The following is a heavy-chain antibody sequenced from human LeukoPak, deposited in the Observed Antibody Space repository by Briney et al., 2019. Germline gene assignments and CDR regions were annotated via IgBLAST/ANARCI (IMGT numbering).Heavy chain of an antibody. Sequence: SETLSLTCTVSGYSISSGYYWGWIRQPPGKGLEWIGSIYHSGSTYYNPSLKSRVTMSVDTSKNQFSLRLTSVTAADTAVYYCARVYGSGSHDYWGQGTLVTVSS. D-gene: IGHD3-10*01. CDR3: ARVYGSGSHDY. CDR1: GYSISSGYY. J-gene: IGHJ4*02. CDR2: IYHSGST. V-gene: IGHV4-38-2*02.